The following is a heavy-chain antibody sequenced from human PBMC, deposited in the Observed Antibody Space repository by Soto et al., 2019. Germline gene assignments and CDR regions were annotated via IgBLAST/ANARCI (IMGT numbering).Heavy chain of an antibody. Sequence: GSLRLSCAVSGFICSSYDMSWVRQAPGKGLEWVSTILVGGSTHYEDSVKGRFTISRDTSKNTVYLQMNSLTAGDTAVYYCAKATATGGGAFEIYGQGTMVTVSS. CDR3: AKATATGGGAFEI. D-gene: IGHD2-8*02. CDR2: ILVGGST. V-gene: IGHV3-23*01. CDR1: GFICSSYD. J-gene: IGHJ3*02.